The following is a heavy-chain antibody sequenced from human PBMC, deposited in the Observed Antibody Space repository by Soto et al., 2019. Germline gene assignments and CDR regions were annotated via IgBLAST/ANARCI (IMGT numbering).Heavy chain of an antibody. Sequence: EVQLLESGGGLVQPGGSLRLSCEASGFTFSSYAMSWVRQAPGKGLEWVSAVSGRGGSTYYSDSVKGRFTISRDNSTNTLYRQMNSLRAEDTAVYYCAKGSSGWYERFDYWGQGNLVTVSS. V-gene: IGHV3-23*01. D-gene: IGHD6-19*01. J-gene: IGHJ4*02. CDR3: AKGSSGWYERFDY. CDR2: VSGRGGST. CDR1: GFTFSSYA.